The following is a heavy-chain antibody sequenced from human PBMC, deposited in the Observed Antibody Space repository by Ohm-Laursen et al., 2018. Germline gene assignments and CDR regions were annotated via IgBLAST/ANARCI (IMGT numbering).Heavy chain of an antibody. V-gene: IGHV4-4*07. D-gene: IGHD6-19*01. CDR3: ARAAGSSGWYYFDY. Sequence: SETLSLTCAISGGSFGDYYWSWIRQPAGKGLEWIGRIYTSGSTNYNPSLKSRVTMSVDTSKNRFSLKLSSVTAADTAVYYCARAAGSSGWYYFDYWGQGTLVTVSS. CDR2: IYTSGST. CDR1: GGSFGDYY. J-gene: IGHJ4*02.